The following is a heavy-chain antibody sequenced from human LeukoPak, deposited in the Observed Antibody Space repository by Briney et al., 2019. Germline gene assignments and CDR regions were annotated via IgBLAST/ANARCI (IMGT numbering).Heavy chain of an antibody. Sequence: GASVKVSCKASGYTFTGYGISWVRQAPGQGLEWMGWINPNSGGTNYAQKFQGRATMTRDTSISTAYMELSRLRSDDTAFYYCARGVVAADRVRWFDPWGQGTLVTVSS. J-gene: IGHJ5*02. CDR3: ARGVVAADRVRWFDP. CDR1: GYTFTGYG. V-gene: IGHV1-2*02. D-gene: IGHD2-15*01. CDR2: INPNSGGT.